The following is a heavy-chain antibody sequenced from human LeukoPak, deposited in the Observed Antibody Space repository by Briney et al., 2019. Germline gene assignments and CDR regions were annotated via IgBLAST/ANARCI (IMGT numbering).Heavy chain of an antibody. CDR3: ARGHNYDFWSGFTY. V-gene: IGHV4-39*07. CDR2: INHSGST. Sequence: SETLSLTCNVSGGSISSSGYYWGWIRQPPGKGLEWIGEINHSGSTNYNPSLKSRVTISVDTSKNQFSLKLSSVTAADTAVYYCARGHNYDFWSGFTYWGQGTLVTVSS. J-gene: IGHJ4*02. D-gene: IGHD3-3*01. CDR1: GGSISSSGYY.